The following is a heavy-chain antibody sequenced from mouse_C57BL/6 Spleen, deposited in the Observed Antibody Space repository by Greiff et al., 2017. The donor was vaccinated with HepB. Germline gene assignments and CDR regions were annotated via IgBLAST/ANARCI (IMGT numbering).Heavy chain of an antibody. CDR3: ARSTMVTEFAY. V-gene: IGHV1-82*01. D-gene: IGHD2-1*01. CDR1: GYAFSSSW. J-gene: IGHJ3*01. CDR2: IHPGDGDT. Sequence: QVQLQQSGPELVKPGASVKISCKASGYAFSSSWMNWVKQRPGKGLEWIGRIHPGDGDTNYNGKFKGKATLTADKSSSTAYMQLSSLTSEDSAVYFCARSTMVTEFAYWGQGTLVTVSA.